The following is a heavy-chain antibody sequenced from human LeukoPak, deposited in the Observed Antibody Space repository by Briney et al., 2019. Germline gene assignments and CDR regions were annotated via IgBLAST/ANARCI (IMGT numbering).Heavy chain of an antibody. Sequence: GGSLRLSCAASGFTFSSYGMHWVRQAPGEGLEWVAFIRYDGSNKYYADSVKDRFTISRDNSKNTLYLQMNSLRAEDTAVYYCAKDTPYGLDDTVPLDYRGQGTLVTVSS. CDR3: AKDTPYGLDDTVPLDY. D-gene: IGHD3-10*01. CDR1: GFTFSSYG. CDR2: IRYDGSNK. V-gene: IGHV3-30*02. J-gene: IGHJ4*02.